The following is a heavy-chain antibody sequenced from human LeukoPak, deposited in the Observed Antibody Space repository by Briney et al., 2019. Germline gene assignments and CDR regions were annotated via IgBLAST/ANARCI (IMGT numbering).Heavy chain of an antibody. V-gene: IGHV1-46*01. CDR1: GYTFTSYY. CDR2: INPSGGST. D-gene: IGHD3-9*01. J-gene: IGHJ5*02. CDR3: ARGPGPYYDILTGYYRVNWFDP. Sequence: ASVKVSCKASGYTFTSYYFHWVRQAPGQGLEWMGIINPSGGSTGWAQKFQDRVTMTRDTSTSTVYMELSSLRSEDTAVYYCARGPGPYYDILTGYYRVNWFDPWGQGTLVTVSS.